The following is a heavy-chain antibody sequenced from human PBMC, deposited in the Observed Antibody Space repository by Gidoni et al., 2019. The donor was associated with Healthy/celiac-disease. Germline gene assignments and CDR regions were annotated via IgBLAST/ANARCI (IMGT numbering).Heavy chain of an antibody. CDR3: GDSSGYYNY. CDR2: ISYDGSNK. V-gene: IGHV3-30*04. J-gene: IGHJ4*02. CDR1: GFTFSSYA. Sequence: QVQLVESGGGVVQPGRSLRLYFSAPGFTFSSYAMHWVRQAPGTGLEWVAVISYDGSNKYYADSVKGRFTISRDNSKNTLYLQMNSLRAEDTAVYYCGDSSGYYNYWGQGTLVTVSS. D-gene: IGHD3-22*01.